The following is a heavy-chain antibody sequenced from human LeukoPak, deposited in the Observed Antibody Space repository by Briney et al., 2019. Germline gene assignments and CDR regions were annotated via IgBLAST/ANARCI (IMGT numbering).Heavy chain of an antibody. CDR1: GFTFSSYG. V-gene: IGHV3-33*01. CDR3: ARGSDSSAPSDY. J-gene: IGHJ4*02. D-gene: IGHD3-22*01. CDR2: IWYDGSNK. Sequence: PGGSLRLSCAASGFTFSSYGMHWVRQAPGKGLEWVAVIWYDGSNKYYADSVKGRFTISRDNSKNTLYLQMNSLRAEGTAVYYCARGSDSSAPSDYWGQGTLVTVSS.